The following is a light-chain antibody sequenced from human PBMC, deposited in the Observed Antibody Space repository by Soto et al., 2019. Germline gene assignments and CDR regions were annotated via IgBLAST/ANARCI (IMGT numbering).Light chain of an antibody. V-gene: IGKV1-39*01. CDR2: AAS. Sequence: DIQMTHSPSSLSASAGDRVSITCRASQSINSYLNWYQQKPGKAPKLLIYAASSLQSGVPSRFSGSRSGTDFTLTISSLQPEDFATYYCQQSSSTPLTFGGGTKVEIK. J-gene: IGKJ4*01. CDR1: QSINSY. CDR3: QQSSSTPLT.